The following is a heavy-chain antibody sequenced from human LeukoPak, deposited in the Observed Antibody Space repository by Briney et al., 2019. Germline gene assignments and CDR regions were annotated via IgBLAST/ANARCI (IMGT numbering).Heavy chain of an antibody. CDR3: ARDSWAGSFDT. V-gene: IGHV3-7*01. CDR2: IKKDGSEV. Sequence: GGSLRLSCAASGFPFTGFWMNWLRQAPGQGLEWVANIKKDGSEVFYMDSVKGRFTISRDNASNSLYLQRNSLRAEDTAVYYCARDSWAGSFDTGGRGTMVTVSS. CDR1: GFPFTGFW. J-gene: IGHJ3*02. D-gene: IGHD3-16*01.